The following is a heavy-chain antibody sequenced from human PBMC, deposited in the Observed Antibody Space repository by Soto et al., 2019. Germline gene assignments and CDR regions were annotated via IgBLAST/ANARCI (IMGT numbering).Heavy chain of an antibody. CDR2: ISSSSSYT. Sequence: LSLTCAVYGGSFSGYYWSWIRQAPGKGLEWVSYISSSSSYTNYADSVKGRFTISRDNAKNSLYLQMNSLRAEDTAVYYCARMDCSGGSCYAPLDYWGQGTLVTVSS. J-gene: IGHJ4*02. CDR1: GGSFSGYY. D-gene: IGHD2-15*01. CDR3: ARMDCSGGSCYAPLDY. V-gene: IGHV3-11*06.